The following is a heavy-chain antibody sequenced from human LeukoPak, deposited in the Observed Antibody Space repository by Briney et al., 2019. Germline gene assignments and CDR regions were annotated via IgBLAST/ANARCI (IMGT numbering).Heavy chain of an antibody. CDR3: VRPDDNSFDF. Sequence: SETLSLTCTVSGGSISSYYWSWIRQPPGKGLEWIGYIYYSGSTNYNPSLKSRVTISVDTSKNQFSLKLSSVTAADTAVYYCVRPDDNSFDFWGQGTMVTASS. D-gene: IGHD3-9*01. J-gene: IGHJ3*01. CDR2: IYYSGST. CDR1: GGSISSYY. V-gene: IGHV4-59*08.